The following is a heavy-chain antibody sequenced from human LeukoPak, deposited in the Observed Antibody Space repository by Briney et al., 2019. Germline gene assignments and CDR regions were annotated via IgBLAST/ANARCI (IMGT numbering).Heavy chain of an antibody. D-gene: IGHD2-15*01. Sequence: GESLKISCKGSGXSFTSYWSGWVRQMPGKGLEWMGVIYPGDSDTRYSPSFQGQVTISADKSISTAYLQWSSLQASDTAMYYCATLQCSGGSCYSGSGGYYGMDVWGQGTTVTVSS. V-gene: IGHV5-51*01. CDR2: IYPGDSDT. J-gene: IGHJ6*02. CDR1: GXSFTSYW. CDR3: ATLQCSGGSCYSGSGGYYGMDV.